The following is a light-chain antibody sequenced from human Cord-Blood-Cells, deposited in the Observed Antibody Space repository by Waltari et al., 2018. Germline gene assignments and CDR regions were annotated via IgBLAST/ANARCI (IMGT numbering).Light chain of an antibody. J-gene: IGKJ4*01. CDR1: QSVSSN. V-gene: IGKV3-15*01. CDR2: GAS. CDR3: QQYNNWPPDT. Sequence: EIVMTQSRATLSVSLGVRATLSCRASQSVSSNLAWYQQKPGQAPRLLIYGASTRATGIPARFSGSGSGTEFTLTISSLQSEDFAVYYCQQYNNWPPDTFGGGTKVEIK.